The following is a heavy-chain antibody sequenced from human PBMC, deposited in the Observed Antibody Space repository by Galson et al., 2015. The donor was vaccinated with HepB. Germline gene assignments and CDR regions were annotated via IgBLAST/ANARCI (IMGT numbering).Heavy chain of an antibody. Sequence: SLRLSCAASGFTFGDYAMHWVRQAPGKGLEWVSGISWNSNSIVYGDSVKGRFIISRDNAKNSLHLQMYSLRGDDTAVYYCAKVNRVVVGHFDYWGQGALVTVSS. D-gene: IGHD2-2*01. V-gene: IGHV3-9*01. J-gene: IGHJ4*02. CDR1: GFTFGDYA. CDR2: ISWNSNSI. CDR3: AKVNRVVVGHFDY.